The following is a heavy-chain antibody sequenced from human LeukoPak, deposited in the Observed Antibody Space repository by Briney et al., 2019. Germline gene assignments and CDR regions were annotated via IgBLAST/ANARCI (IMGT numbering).Heavy chain of an antibody. D-gene: IGHD3-10*01. CDR1: GFTVSPSY. Sequence: PGGSLRLSCAASGFTVSPSYMSWVRQAPGKGLEWVSVIQTGDSTNYADSVKGRFTVSRDNSKNTLYLQMNSLRVEDTAVYYCEMSGTLYVFDIWGQGTMVTISS. CDR2: IQTGDST. J-gene: IGHJ3*02. CDR3: EMSGTLYVFDI. V-gene: IGHV3-66*01.